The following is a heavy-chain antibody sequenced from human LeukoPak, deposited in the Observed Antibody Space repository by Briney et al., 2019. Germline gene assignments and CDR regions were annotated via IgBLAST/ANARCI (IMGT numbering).Heavy chain of an antibody. V-gene: IGHV4-61*02. J-gene: IGHJ4*02. D-gene: IGHD3-16*02. Sequence: SETLSLTCTVSGGSISSGSYYWSWIRQPAGKGLEWIGRIYTSGSTNYNPSLKSRVTISVDTSKNQFSLKLSSVTAADTAVYYCAREADYVWGSYRYTPDYWGQGTLVTVSS. CDR2: IYTSGST. CDR1: GGSISSGSYY. CDR3: AREADYVWGSYRYTPDY.